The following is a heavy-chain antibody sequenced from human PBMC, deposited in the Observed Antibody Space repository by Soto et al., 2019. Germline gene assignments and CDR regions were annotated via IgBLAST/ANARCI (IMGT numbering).Heavy chain of an antibody. V-gene: IGHV1-69*01. Sequence: QVQLVQSGAEVKKPGSSVKVSCKASGGTFSSYAISWVRQAPGQGLEWMGGIIPIFGTRNYAQKFQGRVTSTADESTSTAYMELSSLRSEDTAVYYCARVGVTMVRGVITYYYYYGMDVWGQGTTVTVSS. CDR3: ARVGVTMVRGVITYYYYYGMDV. CDR2: IIPIFGTR. D-gene: IGHD3-10*01. J-gene: IGHJ6*02. CDR1: GGTFSSYA.